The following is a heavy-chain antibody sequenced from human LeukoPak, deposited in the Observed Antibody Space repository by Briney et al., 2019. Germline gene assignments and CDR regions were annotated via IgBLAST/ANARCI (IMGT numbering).Heavy chain of an antibody. V-gene: IGHV3-21*01. J-gene: IGHJ6*02. CDR3: ARLRLSYGLDV. D-gene: IGHD4-17*01. Sequence: PSGSLRLSCAASGFTFSTYSMNWLRQAPGKGLEWVSSISSTSSYIYYADSVKGRFTISRDNDQKSLYLQMNSLRAEDTAVYYCARLRLSYGLDVWGQGTTVTVSS. CDR2: ISSTSSYI. CDR1: GFTFSTYS.